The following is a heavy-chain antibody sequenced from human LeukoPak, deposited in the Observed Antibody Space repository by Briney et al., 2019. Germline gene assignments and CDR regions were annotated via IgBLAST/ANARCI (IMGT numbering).Heavy chain of an antibody. Sequence: MSSETLSLTCTVSGGSISSSSYYWGWIRQPPGKGLEWIGSIYYSGSTYYNPSLKSRVTISVDTSKNQFSLKLSSVTAADTAVYYCARGQGSNYYYYGMDVWGQGTTVTVSS. D-gene: IGHD4-11*01. J-gene: IGHJ6*02. CDR2: IYYSGST. CDR1: GGSISSSSYY. CDR3: ARGQGSNYYYYGMDV. V-gene: IGHV4-39*07.